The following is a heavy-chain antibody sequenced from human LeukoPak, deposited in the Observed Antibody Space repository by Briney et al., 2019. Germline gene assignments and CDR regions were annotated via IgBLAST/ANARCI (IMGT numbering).Heavy chain of an antibody. Sequence: GGSLRLSCAASGFTFSSYGMHWVRQAPGKGLEWVAFIRYDGSNKYCADSVKGRFTISRDNSKNTLYLQMNSLRAEDTAVYYCAKDRVSDFWSGYFDYWGQGTLVTVSS. J-gene: IGHJ4*02. D-gene: IGHD3-3*01. V-gene: IGHV3-30*02. CDR3: AKDRVSDFWSGYFDY. CDR2: IRYDGSNK. CDR1: GFTFSSYG.